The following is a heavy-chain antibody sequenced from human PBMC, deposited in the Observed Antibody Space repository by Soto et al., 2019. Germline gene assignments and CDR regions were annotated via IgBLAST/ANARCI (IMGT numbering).Heavy chain of an antibody. V-gene: IGHV3-21*01. Sequence: GGSLRLSCAASGFTFSTYTMNWVRQAPGKGLEWVSSITSSGSYIYFADSVKGRFTISRDNAKNSLSLQMNSLRADDTAVYYWARARGSYYYGMDIWGQGTTVTVSS. CDR3: ARARGSYYYGMDI. J-gene: IGHJ6*02. CDR1: GFTFSTYT. CDR2: ITSSGSYI. D-gene: IGHD1-26*01.